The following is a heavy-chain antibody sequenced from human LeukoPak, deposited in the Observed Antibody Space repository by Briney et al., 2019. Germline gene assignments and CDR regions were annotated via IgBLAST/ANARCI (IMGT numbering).Heavy chain of an antibody. Sequence: SETLSLTCTVSGGSISGYYWSWIRQPPGKGLEWIGYIYYSGSTNYNPSLKSRVTMSVDTSKNQFSLKLSSVTAADTAVYYCARSRDIVSNWFDPWGQGTLVTVSS. CDR3: ARSRDIVSNWFDP. CDR1: GGSISGYY. J-gene: IGHJ5*02. D-gene: IGHD2-15*01. V-gene: IGHV4-59*12. CDR2: IYYSGST.